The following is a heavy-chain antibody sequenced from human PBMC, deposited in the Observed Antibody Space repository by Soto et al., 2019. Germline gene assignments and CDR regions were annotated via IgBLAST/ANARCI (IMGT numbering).Heavy chain of an antibody. CDR1: GGSIRFYF. D-gene: IGHD1-1*01. CDR2: IHYSGST. J-gene: IGHJ6*03. V-gene: IGHV4-59*08. Sequence: LEPLCVPYTVSGGSIRFYFWRWIRKPPGKGLEYIGYIHYSGSTNYNPSLQSRVTISADTSKNQFSLKLSSVTAADSAVYYCARHPGYGPSDYYYYYLDVWGIGTTVPVFS. CDR3: ARHPGYGPSDYYYYYLDV.